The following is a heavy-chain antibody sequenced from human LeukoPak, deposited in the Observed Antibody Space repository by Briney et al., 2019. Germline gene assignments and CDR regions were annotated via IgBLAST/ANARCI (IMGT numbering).Heavy chain of an antibody. CDR2: IYHSGAT. Sequence: PSETLSLTCSVPGDSITIYYWGWIRQSPEKGLEWIGSIYHSGATYYNPSLKSRVTISVDTSKNQFSLKVTSVTAADTAVYYCARDLGMAGIAPVDYWGQGTLVTVSS. CDR1: GDSITIYY. J-gene: IGHJ4*02. CDR3: ARDLGMAGIAPVDY. D-gene: IGHD6-19*01. V-gene: IGHV4-38-2*02.